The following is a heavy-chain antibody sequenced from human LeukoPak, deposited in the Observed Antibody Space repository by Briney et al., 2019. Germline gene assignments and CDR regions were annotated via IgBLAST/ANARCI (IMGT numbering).Heavy chain of an antibody. Sequence: GGSLRLSCAASGFTFSSYWMSWVRQAPGKRPQWVANIKQDGSETYYVDSVKGRFTISRDNAKNSLYLQMNSLRAEDTAVYYCARDARDYGRGEFDYWGQGTLVTVSS. D-gene: IGHD4-17*01. V-gene: IGHV3-7*01. J-gene: IGHJ4*02. CDR3: ARDARDYGRGEFDY. CDR2: IKQDGSET. CDR1: GFTFSSYW.